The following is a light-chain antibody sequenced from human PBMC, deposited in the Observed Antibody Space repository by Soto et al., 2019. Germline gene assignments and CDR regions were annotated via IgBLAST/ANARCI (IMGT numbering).Light chain of an antibody. CDR1: ESISSW. CDR3: QQYNSHSPWT. Sequence: DIQMTQSPSTLSASIGDRVTITCRASESISSWLAWYQQKPGKAPKLLIYDVSSLESGVPSRFSGSGSGTEFTLTISSLQPDDFATYYCQQYNSHSPWTFGQGTKVDIK. CDR2: DVS. V-gene: IGKV1-5*01. J-gene: IGKJ1*01.